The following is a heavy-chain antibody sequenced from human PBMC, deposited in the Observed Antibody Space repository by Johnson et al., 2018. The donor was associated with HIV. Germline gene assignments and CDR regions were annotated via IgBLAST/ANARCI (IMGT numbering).Heavy chain of an antibody. CDR1: GFIFNDYD. Sequence: VQLVESGGCMVRPGGSLRLSCAASGFIFNDYDMGWVRQDSGKGLEWVSGINWNGGNKDYADSVKGRFTISRDNAKNSLYLQMNSLRVEDTAVYYCAKPYYDFWSGSSPPAGWGQGTMVTVSS. CDR3: AKPYYDFWSGSSPPAG. CDR2: INWNGGNK. D-gene: IGHD3-3*01. J-gene: IGHJ3*01. V-gene: IGHV3-20*04.